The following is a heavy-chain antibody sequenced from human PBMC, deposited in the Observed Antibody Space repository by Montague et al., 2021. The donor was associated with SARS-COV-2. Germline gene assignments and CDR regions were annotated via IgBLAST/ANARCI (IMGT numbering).Heavy chain of an antibody. D-gene: IGHD3-22*01. V-gene: IGHV6-1*01. Sequence: CAISGDSVARHSPAWNEHTPSPQTALEWLGRTHYRTKWYNDYAVSVKIRITINPDTSKNQFSLQLNSVTAEVTAVYYCARELRRIIMIVDIRGFDYWGQGTLVTVSS. CDR1: GDSVARHSPA. CDR2: THYRTKWYN. J-gene: IGHJ4*02. CDR3: ARELRRIIMIVDIRGFDY.